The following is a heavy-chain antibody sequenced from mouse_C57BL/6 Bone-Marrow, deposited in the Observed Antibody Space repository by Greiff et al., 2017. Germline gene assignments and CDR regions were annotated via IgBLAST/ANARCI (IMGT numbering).Heavy chain of an antibody. CDR3: ARREMGYGFAY. CDR2: INPYNGGT. D-gene: IGHD2-2*01. J-gene: IGHJ3*01. V-gene: IGHV1-19*01. CDR1: GYTFTDYY. Sequence: EVQLQQSGPVLVKPGASVKMSCKASGYTFTDYYMNWVKQSHGKSLEWIGVINPYNGGTSYNQKFKGKATLTVDKSSSTAYMELNSLTSEDSAVYYCARREMGYGFAYWGQGTLVTVSA.